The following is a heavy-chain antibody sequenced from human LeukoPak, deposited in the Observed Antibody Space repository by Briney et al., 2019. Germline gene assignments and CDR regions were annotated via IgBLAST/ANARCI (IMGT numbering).Heavy chain of an antibody. J-gene: IGHJ6*03. CDR1: GFTFSSYG. D-gene: IGHD7-27*01. V-gene: IGHV3-30*02. Sequence: GGSLRLSCAASGFTFSSYGMHWVRQAPGKGLEWVAFIRYDGSNKYYADSVKGRFTISRDNSKNTLYLQMNSLRAEDTAVYYCARGRLGTSPGFYYYYYMDVWGKGTTVTVSS. CDR2: IRYDGSNK. CDR3: ARGRLGTSPGFYYYYYMDV.